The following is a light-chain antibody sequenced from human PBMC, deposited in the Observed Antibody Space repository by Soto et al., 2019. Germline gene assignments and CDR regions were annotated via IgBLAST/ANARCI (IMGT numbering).Light chain of an antibody. CDR2: DNN. J-gene: IGLJ2*01. Sequence: QSVLTQPPSVSAAPGHKVTISCSGSSSNIGKNYVSWYQQLQGTAPKLLIYDNNKRPSGIPDRFSGSKSGTSATLGITGLQTGDEADYYCGTWDSRLSAVVFGGGTKLTVL. V-gene: IGLV1-51*01. CDR1: SSNIGKNY. CDR3: GTWDSRLSAVV.